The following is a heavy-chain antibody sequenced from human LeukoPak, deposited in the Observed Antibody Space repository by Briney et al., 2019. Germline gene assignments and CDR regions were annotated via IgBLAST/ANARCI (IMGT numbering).Heavy chain of an antibody. CDR1: GYSFTNYW. V-gene: IGHV5-51*01. Sequence: GESLKISCKGSGYSFTNYWIGWVRQMPGKGLECMGLIYPGDSDSRYSPSFQGQVTISADKSISTAYLQWGSLKASDTAMYYCARRSGHFYSGSYDYWGQGTLVTVSS. CDR2: IYPGDSDS. D-gene: IGHD1-26*01. J-gene: IGHJ4*02. CDR3: ARRSGHFYSGSYDY.